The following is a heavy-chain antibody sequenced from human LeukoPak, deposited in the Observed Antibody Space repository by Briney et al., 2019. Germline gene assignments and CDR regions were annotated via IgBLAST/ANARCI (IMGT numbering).Heavy chain of an antibody. CDR1: GFTFSKYP. D-gene: IGHD3-22*01. V-gene: IGHV3-23*01. J-gene: IGHJ4*02. CDR2: ITRGGDNT. Sequence: GGSLRLSCAASGFTFSKYPMTWVRQSPGKRLEWVATITRGGDNTYYTDSVKGRFTISRGNFKDTLHLQMNSLSAEDTAIYFCARYFFDSSGRYFDYWGQGTLVTVSS. CDR3: ARYFFDSSGRYFDY.